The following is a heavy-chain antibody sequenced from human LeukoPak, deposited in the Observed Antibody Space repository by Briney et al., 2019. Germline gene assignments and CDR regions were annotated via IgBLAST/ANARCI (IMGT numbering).Heavy chain of an antibody. V-gene: IGHV1-2*02. CDR2: INPNSGGT. CDR1: GYTFTGYY. D-gene: IGHD3-10*01. J-gene: IGHJ6*03. CDR3: ARVGSGSLSVVGNYYYYYMDV. Sequence: WASVKVSCKASGYTFTGYYMHWVRQAPGQGLEWMGWINPNSGGTNYAQKFQGRVTITADKSTSTAYMELSSLRSEDTAVYYCARVGSGSLSVVGNYYYYYMDVWGKGTTVTVSS.